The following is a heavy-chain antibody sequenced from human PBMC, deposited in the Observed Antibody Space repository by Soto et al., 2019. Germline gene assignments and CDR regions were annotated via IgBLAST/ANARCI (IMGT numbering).Heavy chain of an antibody. CDR3: ARKGGEYYYDSSGYQNWFDP. D-gene: IGHD3-22*01. CDR2: INPSGGRT. J-gene: IGHJ5*02. Sequence: ASVKVSCKASGYTFTSYYMHWVRQAPGQGLEWMGIINPSGGRTSYAQKVQGKVPMTRDTSTSTVYMERSSLRSEDTAVYYCARKGGEYYYDSSGYQNWFDPLGQGTLVTVSS. CDR1: GYTFTSYY. V-gene: IGHV1-46*01.